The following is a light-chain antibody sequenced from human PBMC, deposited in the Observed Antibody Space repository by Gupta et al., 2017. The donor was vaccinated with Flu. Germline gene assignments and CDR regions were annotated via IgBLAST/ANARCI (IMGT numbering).Light chain of an antibody. CDR3: QRCYSFPRT. V-gene: IGKV1-39*01. CDR2: TAS. CDR1: QTISSY. J-gene: IGKJ1*01. Sequence: DIQMTQSPSPLSASVVDRVTVTGRASQTISSYLNWYQQRRGKAPKLLISTASTLLSGVPSRFSGSGSGTDVTLTISSLQPEDFATYYCQRCYSFPRTFGQGAKVES.